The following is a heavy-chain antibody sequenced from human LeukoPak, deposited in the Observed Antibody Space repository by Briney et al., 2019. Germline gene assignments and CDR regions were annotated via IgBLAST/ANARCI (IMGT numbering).Heavy chain of an antibody. J-gene: IGHJ4*02. CDR1: GFTFNTYS. Sequence: GGSLRLSCAASGFTFNTYSMNWVRQAPGKGLEWVSYISSISSTIYYADSVKGRFTISRDNAKNSLYLQMNSLRAEDTAVYYCARGGSLYVFDYWGQGTLVTVSS. V-gene: IGHV3-48*04. D-gene: IGHD1-26*01. CDR2: ISSISSTI. CDR3: ARGGSLYVFDY.